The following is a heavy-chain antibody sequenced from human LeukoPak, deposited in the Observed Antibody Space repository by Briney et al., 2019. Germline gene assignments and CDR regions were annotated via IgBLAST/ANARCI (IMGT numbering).Heavy chain of an antibody. D-gene: IGHD5-18*01. CDR2: SSSVSSYK. J-gene: IGHJ4*02. Sequence: PGGSLRLSCAASGFIFGDYDMNWVRQAPGQGLEWVGLSSSVSSYKYYGDSVKGRFTISRDNSENSLYLQMKSLKTEDTALYFCSKGDDRYGFDYWGQGTLVTVSS. CDR1: GFIFGDYD. CDR3: SKGDDRYGFDY. V-gene: IGHV3-43*02.